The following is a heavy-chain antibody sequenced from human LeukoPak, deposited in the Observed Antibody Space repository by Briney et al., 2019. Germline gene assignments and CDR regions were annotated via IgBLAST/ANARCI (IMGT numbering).Heavy chain of an antibody. CDR2: KKRKTDGGTT. CDR1: GFTFSNAW. Sequence: GVPLRLSCAASGFTFSNAWMNWPRHAPGEGREWRGRKKRKTDGGTTDYAAPVKGRFTISRDDSKNTLYLQMNSLKTEDTAVYYCTTGNQYDFWSGYPPFDYWGQGTLVTVSS. D-gene: IGHD3-3*01. CDR3: TTGNQYDFWSGYPPFDY. J-gene: IGHJ4*02. V-gene: IGHV3-15*07.